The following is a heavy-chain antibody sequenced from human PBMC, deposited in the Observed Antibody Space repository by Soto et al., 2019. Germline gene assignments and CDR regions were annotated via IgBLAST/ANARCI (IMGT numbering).Heavy chain of an antibody. CDR3: ARDSYYTMDV. Sequence: PGGSLRLSWAASGFTCGNTWMHWVRQAPGKGLVWVSCIQGGGSTTYADAVKGRFTISRDNAKNTLYLQMNSLTVEDTAVYYCARDSYYTMDVWGQGTTVPVSS. CDR1: GFTCGNTW. J-gene: IGHJ6*02. V-gene: IGHV3-74*01. CDR2: IQGGGST.